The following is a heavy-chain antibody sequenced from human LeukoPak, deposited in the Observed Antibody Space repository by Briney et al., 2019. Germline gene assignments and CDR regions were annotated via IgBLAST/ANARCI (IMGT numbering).Heavy chain of an antibody. CDR2: ISSSSSTI. CDR1: GFTFSSYS. V-gene: IGHV3-48*04. J-gene: IGHJ6*02. CDR3: ARVMGRDGYNLEYGMDV. Sequence: GGSLRLSCAASGFTFSSYSMNWVRQAPGKGLEWVSYISSSSSTIYYADSVKGRFTISRDNAKNSLYLQMNSLRAEDTAVYYCARVMGRDGYNLEYGMDVWGQGTTVTVSS. D-gene: IGHD5-24*01.